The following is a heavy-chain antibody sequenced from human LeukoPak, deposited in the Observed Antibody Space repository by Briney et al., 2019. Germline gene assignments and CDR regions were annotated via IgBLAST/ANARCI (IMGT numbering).Heavy chain of an antibody. CDR3: ARGPGALLH. V-gene: IGHV3-23*01. CDR2: ISGSGGST. CDR1: GFTFSSYA. D-gene: IGHD3-10*01. Sequence: GGSLRLSCAASGFTFSSYAMSWVRQAPGKGLEWVSAISGSGGSTYYADSVKGRFTISRDNTKNQFSLQLNSVTPEDTAVYYCARGPGALLHWGQGILVTVSS. J-gene: IGHJ4*02.